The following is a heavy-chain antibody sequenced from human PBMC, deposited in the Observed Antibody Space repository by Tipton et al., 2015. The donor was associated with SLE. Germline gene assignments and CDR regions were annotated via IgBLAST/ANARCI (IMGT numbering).Heavy chain of an antibody. CDR1: GGSISSHY. CDR2: IYYSGST. D-gene: IGHD3-10*01. V-gene: IGHV4-59*11. Sequence: TLSLTCTVSGGSISSHYWSWIRQPPGKGLEWIGYIYYSGSTNYNPSLKSRVTISVDTSKNQFSLKLSSVTAADTAVYYCARYPMVQGVIGWFDPWGQGTLVTVSS. J-gene: IGHJ5*02. CDR3: ARYPMVQGVIGWFDP.